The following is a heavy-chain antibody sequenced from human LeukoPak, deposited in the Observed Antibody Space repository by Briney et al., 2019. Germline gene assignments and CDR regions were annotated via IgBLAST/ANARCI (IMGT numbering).Heavy chain of an antibody. D-gene: IGHD6-13*01. CDR1: GFTFSSYG. J-gene: IGHJ3*02. V-gene: IGHV3-30*02. CDR3: AKARFPIASSDAFDI. CDR2: IRYDGSNK. Sequence: PGGSLRLSCAASGFTFSSYGMHWVRQAPGKGLEWVAFIRYDGSNKYYADSVKGRFTISRDNSKNTLYLQMNSLRAEDTAVYYCAKARFPIASSDAFDIWGQGTMVTVSS.